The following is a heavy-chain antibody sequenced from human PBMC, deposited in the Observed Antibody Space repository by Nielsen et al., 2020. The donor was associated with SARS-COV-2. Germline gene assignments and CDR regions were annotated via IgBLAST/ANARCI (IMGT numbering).Heavy chain of an antibody. Sequence: GESLKISCAASGFTVSSNYMSWVRQAPGKGLEWVSVIYSGGSTYYADSVKGRFTISRDNSKNTLYLQMNSLRAEDTAVYYCTRTGSIAAGNTGYYGMDVWGQGTTVTVSS. J-gene: IGHJ6*02. V-gene: IGHV3-53*01. CDR3: TRTGSIAAGNTGYYGMDV. D-gene: IGHD6-13*01. CDR1: GFTVSSNY. CDR2: IYSGGST.